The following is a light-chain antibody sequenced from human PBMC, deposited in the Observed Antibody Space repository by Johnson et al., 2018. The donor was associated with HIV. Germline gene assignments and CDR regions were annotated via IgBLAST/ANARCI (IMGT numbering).Light chain of an antibody. V-gene: IGLV1-51*02. J-gene: IGLJ1*01. CDR3: GAWDSSLSAHFV. Sequence: QSVLTQPPSVSAAPGQKVTISCSGNTSNFDNNYVSWYQQLPGTAPKLLIYEKNKRPSGIPDRFSASKSGTSATLVITGLQTGDEADYYCGAWDSSLSAHFVFGTGTKVTVL. CDR2: EKN. CDR1: TSNFDNNY.